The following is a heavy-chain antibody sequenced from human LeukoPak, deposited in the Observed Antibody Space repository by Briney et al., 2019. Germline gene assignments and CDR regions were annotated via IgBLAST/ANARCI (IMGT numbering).Heavy chain of an antibody. V-gene: IGHV1-2*02. Sequence: ASVKVSCKASGYTFTGYYMHWVRQAPGQGLEWMGWINPNSGGTNYAQKFQGRVTMTRDTSISTAYMELSRLRSDDTAVYYCARYQLLWGSFDYWGQGTLVTVSS. J-gene: IGHJ4*02. CDR3: ARYQLLWGSFDY. CDR1: GYTFTGYY. D-gene: IGHD2-2*01. CDR2: INPNSGGT.